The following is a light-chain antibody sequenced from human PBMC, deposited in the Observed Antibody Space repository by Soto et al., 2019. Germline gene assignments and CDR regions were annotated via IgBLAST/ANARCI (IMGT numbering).Light chain of an antibody. J-gene: IGKJ1*01. CDR2: AAS. Sequence: DVQMTQSPSSLSASVGDRVNITCRASQSISNYLNWYQQKPGKAPELLIYAASSLQSGVPSRFSGSGSGTDFTLTISSLQPEDFATYYCHQSHSTPQTFGQGTQVEIK. V-gene: IGKV1-39*01. CDR3: HQSHSTPQT. CDR1: QSISNY.